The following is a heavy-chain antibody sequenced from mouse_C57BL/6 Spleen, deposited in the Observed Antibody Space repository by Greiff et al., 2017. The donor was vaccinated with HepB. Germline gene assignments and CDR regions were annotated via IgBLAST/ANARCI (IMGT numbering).Heavy chain of an antibody. CDR3: ARGFTTVVPFAY. Sequence: QVQLQQSGPELVKPGASVKLSCKASGYTFTSYDINWVKQRPGQGLEWIGWIYPTDGSTKYNEKFKGKATLTVDTSSSTAYMELHSLTSEDSAVYFCARGFTTVVPFAYWGQGTLVTVSA. D-gene: IGHD1-1*01. CDR1: GYTFTSYD. CDR2: IYPTDGST. V-gene: IGHV1-85*01. J-gene: IGHJ3*01.